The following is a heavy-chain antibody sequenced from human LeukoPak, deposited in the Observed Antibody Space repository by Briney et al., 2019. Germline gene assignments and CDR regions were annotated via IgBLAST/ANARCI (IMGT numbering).Heavy chain of an antibody. CDR2: ITSSGDST. V-gene: IGHV3-23*01. Sequence: GGSLRLSCAVSGFTFTNYAMSWVRQAPGKGLDWVSAITSSGDSTYYSDSVKGRFTVSRDNSKNTLYLQMNSLRAEDTAVYYCAKDRRFGELLTFDYWGQGTLVTVSS. D-gene: IGHD3-10*01. CDR3: AKDRRFGELLTFDY. J-gene: IGHJ4*02. CDR1: GFTFTNYA.